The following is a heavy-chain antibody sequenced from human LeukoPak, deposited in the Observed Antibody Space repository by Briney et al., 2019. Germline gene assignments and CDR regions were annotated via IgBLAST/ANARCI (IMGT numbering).Heavy chain of an antibody. CDR2: ISSSGSTI. V-gene: IGHV3-48*03. Sequence: GGSLRLSCAASGFTFSSYEMNWVRQAPGKGLEWVSHISSSGSTIYYADSVKGRFTIPRDNAKNSLYLQMNSLRAEDTAVYYCAELGITMIGGVWGKGTTVTISS. J-gene: IGHJ6*04. CDR1: GFTFSSYE. CDR3: AELGITMIGGV. D-gene: IGHD3-10*02.